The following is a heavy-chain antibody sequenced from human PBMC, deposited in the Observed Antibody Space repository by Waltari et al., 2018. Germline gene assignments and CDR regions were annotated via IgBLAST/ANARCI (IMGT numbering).Heavy chain of an antibody. CDR1: GGSIIRSY. J-gene: IGHJ6*03. Sequence: QVQLQESGPGLVKPSETLSLTCTVSGGSIIRSYWSWIRQPAGKGLEWIGRIYPGATPYYNPSLQTRIMMSVDTSQNQFSLKLSSVTAADTAVYYCARIYGSGTFIYMDVWGKGTTVTVSS. CDR2: IYPGATP. D-gene: IGHD3-10*01. V-gene: IGHV4-4*07. CDR3: ARIYGSGTFIYMDV.